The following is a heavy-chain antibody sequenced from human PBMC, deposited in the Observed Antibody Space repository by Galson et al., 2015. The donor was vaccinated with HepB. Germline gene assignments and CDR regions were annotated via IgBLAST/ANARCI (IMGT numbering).Heavy chain of an antibody. CDR3: ARREAGWELSNPPAFDI. Sequence: QSGAEVKKPGESLKISCKGSGYSFTSYWIGWVRQMPGKGLEWMGIIYPGDSDTRYSPSFQGQVTISADKSTSTAYLQWSSLKASDTAMYYCARREAGWELSNPPAFDIWGQGTMVTVSS. V-gene: IGHV5-51*03. CDR1: GYSFTSYW. J-gene: IGHJ3*02. D-gene: IGHD1-26*01. CDR2: IYPGDSDT.